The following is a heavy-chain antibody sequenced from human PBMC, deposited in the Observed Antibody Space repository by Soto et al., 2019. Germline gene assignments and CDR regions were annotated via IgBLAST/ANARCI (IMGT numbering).Heavy chain of an antibody. CDR2: IVVGSGNT. J-gene: IGHJ4*02. V-gene: IGHV1-58*01. D-gene: IGHD6-13*01. Sequence: GASVKVSCKASGFTFTSSAVQWVRQARGQRLEWIGWIVVGSGNTNYAQKFQERVTITRDMSTSTAYMELSSLRSEDTAVYYCAAASIAVAPGGYWGQGTLVTVSS. CDR1: GFTFTSSA. CDR3: AAASIAVAPGGY.